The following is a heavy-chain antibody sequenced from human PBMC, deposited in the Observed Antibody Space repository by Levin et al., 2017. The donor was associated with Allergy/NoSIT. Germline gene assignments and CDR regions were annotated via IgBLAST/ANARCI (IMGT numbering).Heavy chain of an antibody. V-gene: IGHV1-69*13. D-gene: IGHD4-17*01. J-gene: IGHJ6*02. CDR2: IIPIFGTA. CDR3: ARDNGDYVVAYYYGMDV. Sequence: ASVKVSCKASGGTFSSYAISWVRQAPGQGLEWMGGIIPIFGTANYAQKFQGRVTITADESTSTAYMELSSLRSEDTAVYYCARDNGDYVVAYYYGMDVWGQGTTVTVSS. CDR1: GGTFSSYA.